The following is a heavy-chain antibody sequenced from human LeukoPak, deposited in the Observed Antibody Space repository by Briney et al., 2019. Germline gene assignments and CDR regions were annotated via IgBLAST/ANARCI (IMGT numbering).Heavy chain of an antibody. CDR1: GYTFTGYY. CDR3: AREDLYYYDSSGSEYFQH. V-gene: IGHV1-2*02. Sequence: ASVKVSCKASGYTFTGYYMHWVRQAPGQGLEWMGWINPNSGGTNYAQKFQGRVTMTRDTSISTAYMELSRLRSDNTAVYYCAREDLYYYDSSGSEYFQHWGQGTLVTVSS. D-gene: IGHD3-22*01. CDR2: INPNSGGT. J-gene: IGHJ1*01.